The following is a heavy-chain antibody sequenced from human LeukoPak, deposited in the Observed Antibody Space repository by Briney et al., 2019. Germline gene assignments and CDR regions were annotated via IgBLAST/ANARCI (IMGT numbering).Heavy chain of an antibody. Sequence: KPSETLSLTCTVSGGSISTSTYYWGWIREPPGKGLEWIGSISYSGSTYNNPSLKSRVTISVDTSKNQFSLKLSSVTAPDTAVYYCGRLRGAMTTVTSDFDYWGQGTLVTVSS. V-gene: IGHV4-39*01. CDR3: GRLRGAMTTVTSDFDY. J-gene: IGHJ4*02. D-gene: IGHD4-17*01. CDR2: ISYSGST. CDR1: GGSISTSTYY.